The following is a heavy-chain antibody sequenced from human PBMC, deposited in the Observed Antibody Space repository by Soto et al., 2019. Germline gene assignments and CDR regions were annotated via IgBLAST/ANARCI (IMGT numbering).Heavy chain of an antibody. Sequence: GGSLRLSCAASGFTFSTYALSWVRQAPGKGLEWVSAISANGQGIYYADSVRGRFTISRDNSKNTIFLHMDSLRAEDTAVYYCAKDRNYPRDQFHYWGQGTLVIVSS. CDR1: GFTFSTYA. J-gene: IGHJ4*02. CDR2: ISANGQGI. D-gene: IGHD1-7*01. V-gene: IGHV3-23*01. CDR3: AKDRNYPRDQFHY.